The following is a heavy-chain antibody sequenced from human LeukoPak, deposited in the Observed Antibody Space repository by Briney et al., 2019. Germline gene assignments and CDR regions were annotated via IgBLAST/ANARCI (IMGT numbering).Heavy chain of an antibody. J-gene: IGHJ4*02. CDR2: ISTYNGNT. CDR3: ARDRAGSAWYTTFDY. V-gene: IGHV1-18*01. Sequence: APVKVSCKASGGTFSSYAISWVRQAPGQGLEWMGWISTYNGNTNYAQKLQGRVTMTTDTSTSTAYMDLRSLRSDDTAVYYCARDRAGSAWYTTFDYWGQGTLVTVSS. D-gene: IGHD6-19*01. CDR1: GGTFSSYA.